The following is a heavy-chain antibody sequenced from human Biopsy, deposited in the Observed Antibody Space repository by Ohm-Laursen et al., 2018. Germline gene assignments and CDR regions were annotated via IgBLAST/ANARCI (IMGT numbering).Heavy chain of an antibody. D-gene: IGHD1-26*01. CDR3: ARVEAGTYDALDI. CDR2: IYYSGGT. J-gene: IGHJ3*02. V-gene: IGHV4-59*01. CDR1: GGSMTGYE. Sequence: GTLSLTCCVSGGSMTGYEWSWIRLAPGKGLEWIGYIYYSGGTKYNPSLASRVTFSVDMSKSQFSLKLYSVTAADTAVYYCARVEAGTYDALDIWDQGTLVAVSA.